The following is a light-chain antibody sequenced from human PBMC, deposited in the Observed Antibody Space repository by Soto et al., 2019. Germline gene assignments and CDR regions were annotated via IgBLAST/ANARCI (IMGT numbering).Light chain of an antibody. Sequence: DIQMTQSHSTLSASVGDRVTITCRASQSISSWLAWYQQKPGKAPKLLIYKACNLESGDPSRFSGGGSGTEFTLTISILQPDDFATYYCQQYSRYSTFGQGTKLEIK. V-gene: IGKV1-5*03. CDR2: KAC. CDR1: QSISSW. CDR3: QQYSRYST. J-gene: IGKJ2*01.